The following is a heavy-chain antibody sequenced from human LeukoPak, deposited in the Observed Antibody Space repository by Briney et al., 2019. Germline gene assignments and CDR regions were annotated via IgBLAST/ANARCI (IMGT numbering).Heavy chain of an antibody. CDR2: IYPDDSDT. V-gene: IGHV5-51*01. D-gene: IGHD3-16*01. CDR3: ARIWLRAFDI. J-gene: IGHJ3*02. Sequence: GESLKISGKCSGYSFTNYWIAWVRQMPGKGLEWMGIIYPDDSDTRYGPSFQGQVTISADKSISTAYLQWSSLKASDTAMYYCARIWLRAFDIWGQGTMVTVSS. CDR1: GYSFTNYW.